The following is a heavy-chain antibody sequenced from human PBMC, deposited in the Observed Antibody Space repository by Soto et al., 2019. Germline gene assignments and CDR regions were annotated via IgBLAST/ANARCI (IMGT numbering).Heavy chain of an antibody. V-gene: IGHV4-59*11. CDR3: ARDSGYNYGYFRWFDP. J-gene: IGHJ5*02. Sequence: SATLSHTCTGTGGSLINHNPNWLRQPPGKGLEWIGHIFYTGNTNYNPALESRVTISVDTSKNQFSLKLSSVTAADTAFYYCARDSGYNYGYFRWFDPWGQGTLVT. CDR2: IFYTGNT. CDR1: GGSLINHN. D-gene: IGHD5-18*01.